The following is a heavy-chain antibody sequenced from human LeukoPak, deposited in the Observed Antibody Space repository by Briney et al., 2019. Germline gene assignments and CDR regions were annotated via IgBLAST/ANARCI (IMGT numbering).Heavy chain of an antibody. V-gene: IGHV1-69*01. D-gene: IGHD6-6*01. CDR2: IIPIFGTA. J-gene: IGHJ4*02. Sequence: ASVKVSCKASGGTFSSYAISWVRQAPGQGLEWMGGIIPIFGTANYAQKFQGRVTITADESTSTAYMELSSLRSEDTAVYYCATRVSTRTYPYYFDYWGQGTLVTVSS. CDR3: ATRVSTRTYPYYFDY. CDR1: GGTFSSYA.